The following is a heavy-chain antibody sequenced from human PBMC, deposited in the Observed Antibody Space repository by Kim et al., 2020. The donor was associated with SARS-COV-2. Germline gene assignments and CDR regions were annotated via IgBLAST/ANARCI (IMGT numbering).Heavy chain of an antibody. Sequence: SETLSLTCTVSGGSISSYYWSWIRQPPGKGLEWIGYIYYSGSTNYNPSLKSRVTISVDTSKNQFSLKLSSVTAADTAVYYCARGWLQFGYWGQGTLVTVS. V-gene: IGHV4-59*01. D-gene: IGHD5-12*01. CDR1: GGSISSYY. CDR2: IYYSGST. CDR3: ARGWLQFGY. J-gene: IGHJ4*02.